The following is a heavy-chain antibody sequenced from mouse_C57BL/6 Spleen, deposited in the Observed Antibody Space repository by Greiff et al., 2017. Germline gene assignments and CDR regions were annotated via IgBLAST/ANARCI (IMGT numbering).Heavy chain of an antibody. Sequence: VQGVESGPGLVAPSQSLSITCTVSGFSLTSYGVDWVRQSPGKGLEWLGVIWGVGSTNYNSALKSRLSISKDNSKSQVFLKMNSLQTDDTAMYYCASGDYYGRFAYWGQGTLVTVSA. J-gene: IGHJ3*01. CDR1: GFSLTSYG. D-gene: IGHD1-1*01. CDR2: IWGVGST. CDR3: ASGDYYGRFAY. V-gene: IGHV2-6*01.